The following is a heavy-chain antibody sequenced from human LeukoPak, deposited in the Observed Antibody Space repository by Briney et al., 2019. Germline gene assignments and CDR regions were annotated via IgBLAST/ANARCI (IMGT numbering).Heavy chain of an antibody. J-gene: IGHJ4*02. CDR3: ARRHGYSFDY. CDR2: IIPIFGTA. V-gene: IGHV1-69*13. Sequence: GASVKVSCKASGGTFSSYAISWVRQAPGQGLEWMGGIIPIFGTANYAQKFQGRVTITADESTSTAYMELSRLRSDDTAVYYCARRHGYSFDYWGQGTLVTVSS. D-gene: IGHD6-13*01. CDR1: GGTFSSYA.